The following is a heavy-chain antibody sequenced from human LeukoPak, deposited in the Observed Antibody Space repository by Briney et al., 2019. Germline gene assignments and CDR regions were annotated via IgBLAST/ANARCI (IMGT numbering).Heavy chain of an antibody. V-gene: IGHV4-59*01. Sequence: PSETLSLTCTVSGVSINNYYWSWIRQPPGQGLEWIGHIYYSGNTDNNPSLKSRVSMSIDTSKSQLSLNLRSVTAADTAVYYCAGHYGSGFDFWGQGTLVTVSS. CDR2: IYYSGNT. CDR1: GVSINNYY. J-gene: IGHJ4*02. CDR3: AGHYGSGFDF. D-gene: IGHD3-10*01.